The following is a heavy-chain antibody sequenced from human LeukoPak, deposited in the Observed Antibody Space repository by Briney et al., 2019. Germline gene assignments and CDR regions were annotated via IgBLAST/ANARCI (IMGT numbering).Heavy chain of an antibody. D-gene: IGHD6-6*01. J-gene: IGHJ4*02. V-gene: IGHV4-59*02. CDR3: ARMYSSSSEVDY. Sequence: SDTLSLTCTVSGGSVSSYYCSWIRHPPGKGLEWIGYINYSGTTNYSPSLKGRATISVDTSKNQSSLKLSSVTAADTAVYYCARMYSSSSEVDYWGQGTLVTVSS. CDR1: GGSVSSYY. CDR2: INYSGTT.